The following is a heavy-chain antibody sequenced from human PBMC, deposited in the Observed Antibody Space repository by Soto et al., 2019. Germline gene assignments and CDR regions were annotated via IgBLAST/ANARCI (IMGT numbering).Heavy chain of an antibody. D-gene: IGHD1-1*01. CDR3: ARHYPIGNNWNYLDX. CDR2: IFYSGST. CDR1: GGSISSYY. V-gene: IGHV4-59*08. Sequence: SETLSLTCTVSGGSISSYYWGWIRQPPGKGLEWIGYIFYSGSTSYNPSLESRVTISVDTSKNQFSLKVNSVTAADTAVYYCARHYPIGNNWNYLDXCGQGTLVTVSS. J-gene: IGHJ4*02.